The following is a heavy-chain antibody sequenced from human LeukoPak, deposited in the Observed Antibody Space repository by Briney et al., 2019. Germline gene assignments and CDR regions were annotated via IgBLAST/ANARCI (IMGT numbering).Heavy chain of an antibody. CDR2: INHSGST. CDR3: ARGRAVNYDFWSGYRYYFDY. J-gene: IGHJ4*02. V-gene: IGHV4-34*01. Sequence: SETLSLTCAVYGGSFSGYYWSWIRQPPGKGLEWIGEINHSGSTNYNPSLKSRVTISVDTSKNQFSLKLSSVTAADTAVYYCARGRAVNYDFWSGYRYYFDYWGQGTLVTVSS. CDR1: GGSFSGYY. D-gene: IGHD3-3*01.